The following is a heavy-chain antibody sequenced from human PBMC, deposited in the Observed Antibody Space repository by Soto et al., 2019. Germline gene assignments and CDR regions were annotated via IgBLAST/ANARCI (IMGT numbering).Heavy chain of an antibody. Sequence: PGGSLRLSCAASGFTFSDYYMSWIRQAPGKGLEWGSYISSSRTYTNYADSVKGRFTISRDNAKNSLYLQMNSLRAEDTAVYYCARDVVLTSATVTTFDYWGQGTLVTVSS. CDR2: ISSSRTYT. CDR1: GFTFSDYY. J-gene: IGHJ4*02. CDR3: ARDVVLTSATVTTFDY. D-gene: IGHD4-17*01. V-gene: IGHV3-11*06.